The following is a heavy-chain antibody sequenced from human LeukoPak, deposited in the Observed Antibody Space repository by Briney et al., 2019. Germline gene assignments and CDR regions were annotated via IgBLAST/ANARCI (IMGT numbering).Heavy chain of an antibody. Sequence: GGSLRLSCAASGFTFSSYAMSWVRQAPGKGLEWVSAISGSGGSTYYADSVKGRFTISRDNSKNTLYLQMNSLRAEDTAVYYCAKEKLYCSGGSCYSGYYSDYWGQGTLVTVSS. CDR1: GFTFSSYA. CDR3: AKEKLYCSGGSCYSGYYSDY. CDR2: ISGSGGST. D-gene: IGHD2-15*01. V-gene: IGHV3-23*01. J-gene: IGHJ4*02.